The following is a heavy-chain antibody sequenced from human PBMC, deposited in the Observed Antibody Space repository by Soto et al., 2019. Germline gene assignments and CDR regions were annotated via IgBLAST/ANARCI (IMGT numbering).Heavy chain of an antibody. CDR1: GYTFTGYY. D-gene: IGHD1-1*01. V-gene: IGHV1-2*04. J-gene: IGHJ6*02. CDR2: INPNSGGT. CDR3: AREETGTTMFYYYGMDV. Sequence: GSSVQVSCKASGYTFTGYYMHWVRQAPGQGLEWMGWINPNSGGTNYAQKFQGWVTMTRDTSISTAYMELSRLRSDDTAVYYCAREETGTTMFYYYGMDVWGQGTTVTVSS.